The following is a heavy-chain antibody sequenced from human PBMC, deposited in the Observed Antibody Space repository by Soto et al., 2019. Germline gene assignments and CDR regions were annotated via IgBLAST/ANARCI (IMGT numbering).Heavy chain of an antibody. Sequence: QVQLVESGGGVVQPGRSLRLSCAASGFPFTTYGMHWVRECPGKGLEWVAVISCDGSNKYYADSVKGGFTMTRDNSKNTLYLQMNSLLREDTALYYCVEGQCYFEYRGQGTLVTVSS. D-gene: IGHD6-19*01. CDR2: ISCDGSNK. CDR3: VEGQCYFEY. CDR1: GFPFTTYG. J-gene: IGHJ4*02. V-gene: IGHV3-30*03.